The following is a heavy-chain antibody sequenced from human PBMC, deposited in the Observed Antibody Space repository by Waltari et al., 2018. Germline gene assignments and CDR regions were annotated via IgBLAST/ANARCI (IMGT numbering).Heavy chain of an antibody. Sequence: YDINWVRQATGQGLEWMGWMYPNSGNTGYAQKFQGRVTITRNTSISTAYMELSSLRSEDTAVYYCATGPLREGFDYWGQGTLVTVSS. CDR3: ATGPLREGFDY. CDR2: MYPNSGNT. V-gene: IGHV1-8*03. J-gene: IGHJ4*02. CDR1: YD. D-gene: IGHD5-12*01.